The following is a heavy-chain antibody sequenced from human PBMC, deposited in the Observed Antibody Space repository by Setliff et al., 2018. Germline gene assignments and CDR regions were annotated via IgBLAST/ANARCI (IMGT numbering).Heavy chain of an antibody. CDR2: ISWNGGRT. CDR3: ARDLEVAVASGHCFDP. D-gene: IGHD6-19*01. CDR1: GGTFRSDG. J-gene: IGHJ5*02. V-gene: IGHV3-20*04. Sequence: SCKASGGTFRSDGFNWVRQAPGKGLEWVSDISWNGGRTNYADSVKGRFTISRDNAKNSLYLQMNSLRGDDTAFYYCARDLEVAVASGHCFDPWGQETLVTVSS.